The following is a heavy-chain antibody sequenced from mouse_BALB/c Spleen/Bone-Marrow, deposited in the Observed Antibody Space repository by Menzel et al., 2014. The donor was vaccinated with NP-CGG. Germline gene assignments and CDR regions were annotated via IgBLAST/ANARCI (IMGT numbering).Heavy chain of an antibody. Sequence: QVQLQQSGAELVKPGASVELSCKVSGYTFTSYWMHWVKQRPGQGLEWIGEINPSNGRTNYNEKFKSKATLTVDKSSSTAYMQLSSLTSEDSAVYYCAPYYYGSSYGFYWYFDVWGAGTTVTVSS. CDR1: GYTFTSYW. D-gene: IGHD1-1*01. V-gene: IGHV1S81*02. CDR2: INPSNGRT. J-gene: IGHJ1*01. CDR3: APYYYGSSYGFYWYFDV.